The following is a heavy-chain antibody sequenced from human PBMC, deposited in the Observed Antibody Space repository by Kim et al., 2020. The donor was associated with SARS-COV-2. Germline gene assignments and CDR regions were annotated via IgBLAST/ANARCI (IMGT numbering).Heavy chain of an antibody. D-gene: IGHD1-26*01. Sequence: GGSLRLSCAATGFGFNDYYMTWIRQTPGRGLEWVSYINDKSTYRSHAESLNGRFTISRDNAKNSLFLQMDSLSPEDTAIYYCARLALLGGGKWEVPDFWGQGTLVTVSS. J-gene: IGHJ4*02. CDR3: ARLALLGGGKWEVPDF. V-gene: IGHV3-11*03. CDR2: INDKSTYR. CDR1: GFGFNDYY.